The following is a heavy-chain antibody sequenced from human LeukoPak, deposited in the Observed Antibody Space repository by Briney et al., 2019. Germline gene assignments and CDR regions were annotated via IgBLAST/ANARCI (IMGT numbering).Heavy chain of an antibody. V-gene: IGHV4-61*01. CDR1: GVSVSSGSYY. CDR2: IYYSGST. Sequence: SETLSLTCTVSGVSVSSGSYYWRWIRQPPGKGLEWIGYIYYSGSTNYNPSLKSRVTISVDTSKNQFSLKLSSVTAADTAVYYCARVSSGYSSGWYRDPDYYYGMDVWGQGTTVTVSS. J-gene: IGHJ6*02. D-gene: IGHD6-19*01. CDR3: ARVSSGYSSGWYRDPDYYYGMDV.